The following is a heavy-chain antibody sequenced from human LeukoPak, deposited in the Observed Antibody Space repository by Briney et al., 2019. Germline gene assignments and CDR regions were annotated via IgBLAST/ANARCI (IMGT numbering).Heavy chain of an antibody. CDR2: INQGGSVK. D-gene: IGHD5-12*01. CDR3: ARFGYSGWNLEY. Sequence: GGSLRLSCAASGFSFRDFWMTWVRQAPGKGLEWVANINQGGSVKYYVDSVKGRFTISRDDAKSSLYVQMDSLRDEDAAVYYCARFGYSGWNLEYWGQGTLVTVSS. J-gene: IGHJ4*02. CDR1: GFSFRDFW. V-gene: IGHV3-7*01.